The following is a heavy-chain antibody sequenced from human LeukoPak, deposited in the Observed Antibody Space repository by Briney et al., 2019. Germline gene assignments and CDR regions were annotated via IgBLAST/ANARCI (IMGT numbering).Heavy chain of an antibody. CDR2: ISYDGSNE. Sequence: PGGSLRLSCAASGFTFSSYAMHWVRQAPGKGLEWVAVISYDGSNEYYADSVKGRFTISRDNSKNTLYLQMNSLRAEDTAVYYCAKGGCGSTTCRSDYWGQGALVTVSS. CDR3: AKGGCGSTTCRSDY. V-gene: IGHV3-30-3*01. D-gene: IGHD2-2*01. J-gene: IGHJ4*02. CDR1: GFTFSSYA.